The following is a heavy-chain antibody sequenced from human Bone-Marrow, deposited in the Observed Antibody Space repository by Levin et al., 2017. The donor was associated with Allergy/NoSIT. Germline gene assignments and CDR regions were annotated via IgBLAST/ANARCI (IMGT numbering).Heavy chain of an antibody. V-gene: IGHV6-1*01. CDR2: TYYRSNWYT. CDR1: GDSVSSNSAA. CDR3: ARMGARRFDP. Sequence: QSQTLSLTCAISGDSVSSNSAAWNWLRQSPSRGLEWLGRTYYRSNWYTDYAVFVKSRITINSDTSKNQFSLQLNSVTPEDTAVYFCARMGARRFDPWGQGTLVTVSS. J-gene: IGHJ5*02. D-gene: IGHD3-16*01.